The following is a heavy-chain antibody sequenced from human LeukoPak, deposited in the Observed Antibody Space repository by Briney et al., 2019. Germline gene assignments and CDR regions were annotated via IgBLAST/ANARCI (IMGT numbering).Heavy chain of an antibody. CDR2: IRSKAYAGTS. J-gene: IGHJ4*02. CDR3: TRDSEIVTHY. CDR1: GFTFGDYA. Sequence: AGGSLRLSCTASGFTFGDYAMSWVRQAPGKGLEWVGFIRSKAYAGTSEYAASVKCRFTISRDDSKSIAYLQMNSLKTEYTAVYDCTRDSEIVTHYWGQGTLVTVSS. V-gene: IGHV3-49*04. D-gene: IGHD5-12*01.